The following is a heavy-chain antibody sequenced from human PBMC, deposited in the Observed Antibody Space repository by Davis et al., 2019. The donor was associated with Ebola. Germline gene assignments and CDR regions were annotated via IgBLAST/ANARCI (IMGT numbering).Heavy chain of an antibody. CDR2: ISNGGRT. CDR3: VRGSDAYKTGY. V-gene: IGHV4-59*02. J-gene: IGHJ4*02. Sequence: MPSETLSLTCSVSGGSVGSDYWSWIWQSPGKGLEWIAFISNGGRTIYNPSLRGRVTISIDTSKNQFSLEVRSVTAADTAFYYCVRGSDAYKTGYWGQGTLVTVSS. D-gene: IGHD5-24*01. CDR1: GGSVGSDY.